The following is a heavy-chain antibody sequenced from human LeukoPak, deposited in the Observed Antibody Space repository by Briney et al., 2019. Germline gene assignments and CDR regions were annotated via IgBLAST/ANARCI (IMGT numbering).Heavy chain of an antibody. CDR3: ARSPHDFWSGYYERYFDY. V-gene: IGHV3-7*01. Sequence: PGGSLRLSCAASGFTFSSYWMSWVRQAPGKGLEWVANIKEDGSEKYYVDSVKGRFTISRDNSKNTLYLQMNSLRAEDTAVYYCARSPHDFWSGYYERYFDYWGQGTLVTVSS. D-gene: IGHD3-3*01. CDR2: IKEDGSEK. J-gene: IGHJ4*02. CDR1: GFTFSSYW.